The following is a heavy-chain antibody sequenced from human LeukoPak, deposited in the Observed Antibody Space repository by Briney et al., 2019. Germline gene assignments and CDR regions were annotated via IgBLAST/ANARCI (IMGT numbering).Heavy chain of an antibody. CDR3: AREYSSSSGAYYFDS. Sequence: SETLSLTCTVSGGSISSYYWSWIRQPAGKGLEWIGRIYTSGSTNYNPSLKSRVTMSVDTSKNQSSLKLSSVTAADTAVYYCAREYSSSSGAYYFDSWGQGTLVTVSS. CDR1: GGSISSYY. J-gene: IGHJ4*02. D-gene: IGHD6-6*01. CDR2: IYTSGST. V-gene: IGHV4-4*07.